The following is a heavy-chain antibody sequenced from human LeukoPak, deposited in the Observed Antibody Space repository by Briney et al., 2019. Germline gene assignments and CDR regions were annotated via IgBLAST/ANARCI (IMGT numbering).Heavy chain of an antibody. V-gene: IGHV4-30-4*08. CDR3: ARTKNSSSWFFDI. CDR2: IYYSGST. Sequence: SETLSLTCTVSGGSISSGDYYWSWIRQPPGKGLEWIGYIYYSGSTYYNPSLKSRVTIAVDTSKNQFSLKLSSVTAADTAVYYCARTKNSSSWFFDIWGQGTMVTVSS. D-gene: IGHD6-13*01. J-gene: IGHJ3*02. CDR1: GGSISSGDYY.